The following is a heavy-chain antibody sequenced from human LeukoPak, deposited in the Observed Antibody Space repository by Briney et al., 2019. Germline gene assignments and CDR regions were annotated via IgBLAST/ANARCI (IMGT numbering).Heavy chain of an antibody. CDR2: IKQDGSEK. V-gene: IGHV3-7*03. J-gene: IGHJ3*02. Sequence: PGGSLRLSCAASGFTFSSYWMSWVRQAPGKGLEWVANIKQDGSEKYYVDSVKGRFTISRDNAKNSLYLQMNSLRAEDTAVYYCARPIRRGYSYFRRGIDAFDIWGQGTMVTVSS. CDR1: GFTFSSYW. D-gene: IGHD5-18*01. CDR3: ARPIRRGYSYFRRGIDAFDI.